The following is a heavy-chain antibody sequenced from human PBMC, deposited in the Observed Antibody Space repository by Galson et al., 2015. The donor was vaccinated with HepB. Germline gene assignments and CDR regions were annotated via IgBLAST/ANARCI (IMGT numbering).Heavy chain of an antibody. CDR2: INRHGREK. J-gene: IGHJ4*02. CDR1: GFTFSSSW. V-gene: IGHV3-7*03. D-gene: IGHD3-22*01. CDR3: ARDLESEHYYYASSGYYHAY. Sequence: SLRLSCAASGFTFSSSWMSWVRQAPGKGLEWVANINRHGREKDYMASVKGRFTISRDNAKNSLYLQFNSLRAEDTAVYYCARDLESEHYYYASSGYYHAYWGKGTLVTVSS.